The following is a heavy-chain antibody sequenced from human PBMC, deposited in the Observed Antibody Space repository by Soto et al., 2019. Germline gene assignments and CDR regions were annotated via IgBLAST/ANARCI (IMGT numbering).Heavy chain of an antibody. D-gene: IGHD1-1*01. CDR1: GGTFTSTA. CDR2: IIPVLGTP. J-gene: IGHJ6*02. Sequence: QVLLVQSSAEVKKPGSSVKVSCKASGGTFTSTAFSWVRQAPGQGLEWMGGIIPVLGTPNYAQKFQARLTVTADASTTTVHMELSSLRSDDTAVYYCASSACLDHHLNYYGLNVWGQGTTVTVSS. V-gene: IGHV1-69*01. CDR3: ASSACLDHHLNYYGLNV.